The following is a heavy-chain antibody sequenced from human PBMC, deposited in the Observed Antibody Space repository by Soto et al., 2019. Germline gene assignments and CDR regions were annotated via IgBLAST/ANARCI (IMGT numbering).Heavy chain of an antibody. CDR1: GGSVSSGSYY. CDR2: IYYSGST. CDR3: ARDLLTYYYGSGSYSQYYYYYGMDV. V-gene: IGHV4-61*01. Sequence: SETLSLTCTVSGGSVSSGSYYWSWIRQPPGKGLEWIGYIYYSGSTNYNPSLKSRVTISVDTSKNQFSLKLSSVTAADTAVYYCARDLLTYYYGSGSYSQYYYYYGMDVWGQGTTVTVSS. J-gene: IGHJ6*02. D-gene: IGHD3-10*01.